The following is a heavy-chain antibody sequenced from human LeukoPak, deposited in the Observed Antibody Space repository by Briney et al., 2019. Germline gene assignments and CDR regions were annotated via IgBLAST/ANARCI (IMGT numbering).Heavy chain of an antibody. V-gene: IGHV3-23*01. CDR3: ARDIGIAVAGNDWFDP. CDR2: ISGSGGST. Sequence: PGGSLRLSCAASGFTFSSYAMSWVRQAPGKGLEWVSAISGSGGSTYYADSVKGRFTISRDNSKNTLYLQMNSLRAEDTAVYYCARDIGIAVAGNDWFDPWGQGTLVTVSS. D-gene: IGHD6-19*01. J-gene: IGHJ5*02. CDR1: GFTFSSYA.